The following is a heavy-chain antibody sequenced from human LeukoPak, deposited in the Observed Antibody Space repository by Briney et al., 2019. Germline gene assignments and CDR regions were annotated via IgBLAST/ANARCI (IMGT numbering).Heavy chain of an antibody. CDR1: GFTFSSYA. CDR3: ARSSGWYQAFDI. CDR2: ISYDGSNK. D-gene: IGHD6-19*01. V-gene: IGHV3-30-3*01. Sequence: GGSLRLSCAASGFTFSSYAMSWVRQAPGKGLEWVAVISYDGSNKYYADSVKGRFTISRDNSKNTLYLQMNSLRAEDTAVYYCARSSGWYQAFDIWGQGTMVTVSS. J-gene: IGHJ3*02.